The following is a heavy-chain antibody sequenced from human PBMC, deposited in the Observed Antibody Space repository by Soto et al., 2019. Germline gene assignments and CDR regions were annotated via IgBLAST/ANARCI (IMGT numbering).Heavy chain of an antibody. CDR2: IRSSGDRT. J-gene: IGHJ6*02. Sequence: GGSLRLSCAASGFTFSSYAMSWVRQAPGKGLEWVSVIRSSGDRTYYADSVEGRFTISRDNSKNTLYMQMNSLRAEDTAVYYCAKQQGPGTPYYYAMDVSGQGTTVTVSS. CDR3: AKQQGPGTPYYYAMDV. V-gene: IGHV3-23*01. D-gene: IGHD1-1*01. CDR1: GFTFSSYA.